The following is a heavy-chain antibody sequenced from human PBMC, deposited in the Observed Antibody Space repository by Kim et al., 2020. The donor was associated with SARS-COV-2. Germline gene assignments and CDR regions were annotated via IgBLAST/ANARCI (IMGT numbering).Heavy chain of an antibody. V-gene: IGHV3-13*01. D-gene: IGHD3-3*01. CDR3: ARGERSFGGDAFDI. Sequence: PGSVKGRFTISRENAKNSLYLQMNSLRAGDTAVYYCARGERSFGGDAFDIWGQGTMVTVSS. J-gene: IGHJ3*02.